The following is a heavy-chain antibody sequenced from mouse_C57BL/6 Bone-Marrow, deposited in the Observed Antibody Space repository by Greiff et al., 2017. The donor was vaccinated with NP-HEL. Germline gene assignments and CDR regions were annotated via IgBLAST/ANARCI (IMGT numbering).Heavy chain of an antibody. D-gene: IGHD3-3*01. CDR2: IRNKANNHAT. CDR1: GFTFSDAW. CDR3: TRGGDEDWYFDV. Sequence: EVKLQESGGGLVQPGGSMKLSCAASGFTFSDAWMDWVRQSPEKGLEWVAEIRNKANNHATYYAESVKGRFTISRDDSKSSVYLQMNSVRAEDTGIYYCTRGGDEDWYFDVWGTGTTVTVSS. V-gene: IGHV6-6*01. J-gene: IGHJ1*03.